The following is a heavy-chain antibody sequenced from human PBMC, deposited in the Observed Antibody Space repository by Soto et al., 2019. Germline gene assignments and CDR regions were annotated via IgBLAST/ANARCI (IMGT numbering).Heavy chain of an antibody. CDR2: INEGGNEE. Sequence: DVQLVESGGGLVQPGGSLRVSCAASGFTFSSYRMSWVRQRPGKGLEGLEWVAPINEGGNEEYHLDSVKGGFTISRDNAQSSLFLQMNSLGVEDAAVYYCARDQKYISGSYYRPSGYCGRGTLVTVSS. V-gene: IGHV3-7*01. CDR3: ARDQKYISGSYYRPSGY. CDR1: GFTFSSYR. J-gene: IGHJ4*02. D-gene: IGHD3-10*01.